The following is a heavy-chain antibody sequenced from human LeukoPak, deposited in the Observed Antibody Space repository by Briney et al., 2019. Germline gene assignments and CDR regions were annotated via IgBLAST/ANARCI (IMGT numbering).Heavy chain of an antibody. CDR3: ARAGDAGSYYYYYYYMDV. V-gene: IGHV4-59*12. CDR2: IYASGTT. Sequence: SETLSLTCTVSGGSISNFYWSWIRQSPGKGLEWIGYIYASGTTNYNPSLKSRVTISVDTSKKQFSLNLRSVTAADTAVYYCARAGDAGSYYYYYYYMDVWGKGTTVTVSS. D-gene: IGHD3-10*01. J-gene: IGHJ6*03. CDR1: GGSISNFY.